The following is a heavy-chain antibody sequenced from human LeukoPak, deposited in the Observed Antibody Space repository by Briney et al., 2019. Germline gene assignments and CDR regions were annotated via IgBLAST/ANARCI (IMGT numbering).Heavy chain of an antibody. CDR1: GYSFTSYW. Sequence: KRGESLNISCKGSGYSFTSYWIGWVRQMPGKGLEWMGIIYPGDSDTRYSPSFQGQVTISADKSISTAYLQWSSLKASDTAMYYCARQQTVGGKAPLASYYFYGIDFWGQRTPVTVSS. CDR2: IYPGDSDT. D-gene: IGHD4-23*01. CDR3: ARQQTVGGKAPLASYYFYGIDF. V-gene: IGHV5-51*01. J-gene: IGHJ6*02.